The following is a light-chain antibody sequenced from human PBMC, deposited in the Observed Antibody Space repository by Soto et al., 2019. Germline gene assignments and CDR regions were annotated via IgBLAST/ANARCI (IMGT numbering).Light chain of an antibody. Sequence: QTVLSQEPSFSVSPGETVTLTCGLTSASVLTSYYPSWYQQTPGQAPRTLIYSTNIRSSGVPDRFSGSILGNKAALTITGAQADDESDYYCALYVGSGTVVFGGGTKSPS. CDR2: STN. CDR1: SASVLTSYY. CDR3: ALYVGSGTVV. V-gene: IGLV8-61*01. J-gene: IGLJ2*01.